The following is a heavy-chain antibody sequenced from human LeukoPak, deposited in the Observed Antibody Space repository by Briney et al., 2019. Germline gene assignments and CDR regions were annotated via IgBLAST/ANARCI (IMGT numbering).Heavy chain of an antibody. CDR2: ISNDGSNR. D-gene: IGHD3-10*02. V-gene: IGHV3-30*04. Sequence: GRSLRLSCAASGFTFSSYAVHWVRQAPGKVLEWVAFISNDGSNRYYADSVKGRFTISRDNAKNSLYLQMNSLRAEDTAVYYCAELGITMIGGVWGKGTTVTISS. CDR3: AELGITMIGGV. CDR1: GFTFSSYA. J-gene: IGHJ6*04.